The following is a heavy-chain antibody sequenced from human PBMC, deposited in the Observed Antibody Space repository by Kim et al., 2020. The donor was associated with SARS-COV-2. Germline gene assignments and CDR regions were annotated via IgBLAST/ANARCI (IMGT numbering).Heavy chain of an antibody. CDR3: ARAEVAARFGMDV. Sequence: NPSLQSRVIISVDRSKNQFSLKLSSVTAADTAVYFWARAEVAARFGMDVWGQGTTATVSS. V-gene: IGHV4-30-2*01. J-gene: IGHJ6*02. D-gene: IGHD6-6*01.